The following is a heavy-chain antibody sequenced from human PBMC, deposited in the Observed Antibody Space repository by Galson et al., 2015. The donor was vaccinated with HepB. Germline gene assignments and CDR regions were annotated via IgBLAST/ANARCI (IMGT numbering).Heavy chain of an antibody. CDR1: GFIFSGHG. CDR3: ARRFLNSGTHDY. Sequence: SLRLSCAGSGFIFSGHGMTWVRQAPGKGLEWVSTISANARGTDYADTVKGRFTISRDNSRNTLYLQMNRIRVEDAAIYYWARRFLNSGTHDYWGQGTLVTVSS. CDR2: ISANARGT. D-gene: IGHD1-7*01. J-gene: IGHJ4*02. V-gene: IGHV3-23*01.